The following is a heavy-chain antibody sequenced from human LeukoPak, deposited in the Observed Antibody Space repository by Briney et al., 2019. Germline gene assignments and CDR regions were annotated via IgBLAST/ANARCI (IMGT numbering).Heavy chain of an antibody. D-gene: IGHD2-21*01. Sequence: GGSLRLSCAASGFTFSTYSMNWVRQAPGKGLEWVSYISSSSRTIYYADSVKGRFTISRDNAKNSLYLQMNSLRAEDTAVYYCARDPMTYCGGDCWGQGTLVTVSS. CDR3: ARDPMTYCGGDC. V-gene: IGHV3-48*01. CDR1: GFTFSTYS. J-gene: IGHJ4*02. CDR2: ISSSSRTI.